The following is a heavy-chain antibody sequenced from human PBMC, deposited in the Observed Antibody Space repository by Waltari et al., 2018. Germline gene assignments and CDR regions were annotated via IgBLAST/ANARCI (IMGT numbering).Heavy chain of an antibody. J-gene: IGHJ4*02. Sequence: QVQLQQWGAGLLKPSETLSLTCAVYGGSFSGYYWSWIRQPPGKGLEWIGEINHSGSTNYNPALKSRVTIAVDMSKNQFSLKLSSVTAADTAVYYCAREDSSGPALFWFDYWGQGTLVTVSS. CDR3: AREDSSGPALFWFDY. CDR1: GGSFSGYY. D-gene: IGHD3-22*01. V-gene: IGHV4-34*01. CDR2: INHSGST.